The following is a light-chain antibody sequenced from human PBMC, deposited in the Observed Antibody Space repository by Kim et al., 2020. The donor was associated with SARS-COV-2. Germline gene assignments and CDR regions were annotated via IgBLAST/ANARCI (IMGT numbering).Light chain of an antibody. CDR2: GAS. CDR3: QKYDDYPCT. CDR1: QGISNY. V-gene: IGKV1-27*01. Sequence: ASVGDRVTITCRSSQGISNYVAWYQQKSGKPPKLLIYGASTLLRGVPSRFSGSGSGTDFTLTINSLQPEDVATYYCQKYDDYPCTFGQGTKVDIK. J-gene: IGKJ1*01.